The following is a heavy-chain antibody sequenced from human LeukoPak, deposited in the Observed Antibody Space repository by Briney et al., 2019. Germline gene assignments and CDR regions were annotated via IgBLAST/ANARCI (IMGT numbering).Heavy chain of an antibody. CDR2: IYPGDSDT. CDR1: GYSFTSYW. D-gene: IGHD3-22*01. V-gene: IGHV5-51*01. CDR3: ARQLWYYDSSGYSY. Sequence: AESLKISCKGSGYSFTSYWIGWLRQMPGKGLEWMGIIYPGDSDTRYSPSFQGQVTISANKSISTAYLQWSSLKASDTAMYYCARQLWYYDSSGYSYWGQGTLVTVSS. J-gene: IGHJ4*02.